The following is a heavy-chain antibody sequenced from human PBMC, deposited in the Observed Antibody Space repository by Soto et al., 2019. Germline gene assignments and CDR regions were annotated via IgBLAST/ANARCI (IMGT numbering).Heavy chain of an antibody. Sequence: SETLSLTCTVSGGSISSYYWNWIRQPPGKGPEWIGYIYYSGSTNYNPSLKSRVTISVDTSKNQFSLKLSSVTAADTAVYYCARSHFWSGYYMEAFDIWGQGTMVTVSS. CDR3: ARSHFWSGYYMEAFDI. CDR2: IYYSGST. V-gene: IGHV4-59*08. D-gene: IGHD3-3*02. CDR1: GGSISSYY. J-gene: IGHJ3*02.